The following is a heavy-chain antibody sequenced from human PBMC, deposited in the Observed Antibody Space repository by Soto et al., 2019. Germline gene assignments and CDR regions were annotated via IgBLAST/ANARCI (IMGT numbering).Heavy chain of an antibody. CDR1: GGSISSYY. CDR3: AAATRY. D-gene: IGHD2-15*01. Sequence: PSETLYLTCSVSGGSISSYYWSWIRQPPGKGLEWIGYIYDSGSTNYNPSLKSRVTISVDTSKNQFSLRLTSVTAADTAVYYCAAATRYWGQGTLVTVSS. CDR2: IYDSGST. J-gene: IGHJ4*02. V-gene: IGHV4-59*01.